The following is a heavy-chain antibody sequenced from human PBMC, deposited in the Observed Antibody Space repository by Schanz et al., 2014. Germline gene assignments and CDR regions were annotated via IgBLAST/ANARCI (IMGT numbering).Heavy chain of an antibody. V-gene: IGHV4-31*03. J-gene: IGHJ3*02. CDR3: ARDRGHGDLPGDI. CDR2: IYYSGST. CDR1: GGSISSGGYY. Sequence: QVQLQESGPGLVKPSGTLSLTCTVSGGSISSGGYYWSWIRQHPGKGLEWIGYIYYSGSTYYNPSLKSRVTISVDTSKNQFSLNLSSATAADTAVYYCARDRGHGDLPGDIWGQGTMVTVSS. D-gene: IGHD4-17*01.